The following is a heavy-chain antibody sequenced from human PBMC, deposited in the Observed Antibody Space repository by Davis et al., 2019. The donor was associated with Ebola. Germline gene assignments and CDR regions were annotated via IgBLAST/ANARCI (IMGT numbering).Heavy chain of an antibody. CDR1: GGSFSGYY. D-gene: IGHD6-13*01. CDR3: ARGVAAAVEVAYYYYGMDV. J-gene: IGHJ6*04. V-gene: IGHV4-34*01. Sequence: SETLSLTCAVYGGSFSGYYWSWIRQSPGKGLEWIGEINHSGSTNYNPSLKSRVTISVDTSKNQFSLKLSSVTAADTAVYYCARGVAAAVEVAYYYYGMDVWGKGTTVTVSS. CDR2: INHSGST.